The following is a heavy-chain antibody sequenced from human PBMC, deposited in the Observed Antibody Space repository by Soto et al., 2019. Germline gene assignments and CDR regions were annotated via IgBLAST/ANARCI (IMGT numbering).Heavy chain of an antibody. CDR2: IIPIFGTA. Sequence: QVQLVQSGAEVKKPGSSVKVSCKASGGTFSSYAISWVRQAPGQGLEWMGGIIPIFGTANYAQKFQGRVTITADESTSTAYMELSSLRSEDTAVYYCARPYSGSSSIDYSYGMDVWGQGATVTVSS. J-gene: IGHJ6*02. D-gene: IGHD6-6*01. V-gene: IGHV1-69*12. CDR1: GGTFSSYA. CDR3: ARPYSGSSSIDYSYGMDV.